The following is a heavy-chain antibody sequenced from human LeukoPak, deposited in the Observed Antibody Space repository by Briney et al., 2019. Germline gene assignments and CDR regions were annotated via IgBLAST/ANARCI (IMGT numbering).Heavy chain of an antibody. CDR1: GYTFTSYA. V-gene: IGHV7-4-1*02. D-gene: IGHD2-2*01. J-gene: IGHJ5*02. CDR2: INTNTGNP. CDR3: AREEVVPAAREVSCFDP. Sequence: ASVKVSCKASGYTFTSYAMNWVRQAPGQGLEWMGWINTNTGNPTYAQGFTGRFVFSLDTSVSTAYLQISSLKAEDTAVYYCAREEVVPAAREVSCFDPWGQGTLVTVSS.